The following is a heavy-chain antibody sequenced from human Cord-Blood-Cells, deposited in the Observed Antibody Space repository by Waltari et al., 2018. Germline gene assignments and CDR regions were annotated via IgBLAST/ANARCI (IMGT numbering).Heavy chain of an antibody. D-gene: IGHD6-6*01. J-gene: IGHJ5*02. Sequence: QVPLVPSGAEAKTPAASVNVSRRASEYSFTRYSTHWAPQAPVQGLGWMGGINPNSGGTNYAKRFQGRVTMTRDTSSSTAYMWLTRRRSDDTAVYYCARRSIAARRGSVWCDPWGQGTLVTVSS. CDR2: INPNSGGT. CDR1: EYSFTRYS. CDR3: ARRSIAARRGSVWCDP. V-gene: IGHV1-2*02.